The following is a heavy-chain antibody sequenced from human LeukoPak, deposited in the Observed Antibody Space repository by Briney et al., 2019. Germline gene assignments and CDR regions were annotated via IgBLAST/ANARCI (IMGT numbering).Heavy chain of an antibody. Sequence: PGGSLRLSCAASGFTFADYAMHWVRQAPGKGLEWVSGISWNSGSIGYADSVKGRFTISRDNAKNSLYLQMNSLRAEDTALYYCAKIAAAGSPHWGQGTLVTVSS. CDR3: AKIAAAGSPH. J-gene: IGHJ4*02. D-gene: IGHD6-13*01. CDR1: GFTFADYA. CDR2: ISWNSGSI. V-gene: IGHV3-9*01.